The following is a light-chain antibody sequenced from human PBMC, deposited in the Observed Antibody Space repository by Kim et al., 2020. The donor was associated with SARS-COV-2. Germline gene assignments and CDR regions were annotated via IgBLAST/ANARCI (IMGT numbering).Light chain of an antibody. CDR2: GAS. V-gene: IGKV3-20*01. J-gene: IGKJ4*01. CDR3: QQYGSSPLT. CDR1: QSVSSSY. Sequence: EIVLTQSPGTQSLSPGERVTLSCRASQSVSSSYLAWYQQKPGQAPRLLIYGASSRATGIPDRFSGSGSGTDFTLTISRLEPEDFAVYYCQQYGSSPLTFGGGTKVDIK.